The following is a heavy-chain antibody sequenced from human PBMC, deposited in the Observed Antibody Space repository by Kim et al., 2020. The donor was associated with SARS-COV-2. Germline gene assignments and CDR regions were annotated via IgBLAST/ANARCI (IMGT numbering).Heavy chain of an antibody. CDR3: ARIRTNYVYNYYYGMDV. J-gene: IGHJ6*02. D-gene: IGHD1-7*01. CDR1: GGSISSSSYS. V-gene: IGHV4-39*01. CDR2: IYYSGST. Sequence: SETLSLTCTVSGGSISSSSYSWGWIRQPPGKGLEWIGSIYYSGSTYYNPSLKSRVTISVDTSKNQFSLKLSSVTAADTAVYYCARIRTNYVYNYYYGMDVWGQGTTVTVSS.